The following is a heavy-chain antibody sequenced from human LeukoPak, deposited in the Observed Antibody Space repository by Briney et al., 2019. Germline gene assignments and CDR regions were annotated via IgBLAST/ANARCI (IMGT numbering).Heavy chain of an antibody. D-gene: IGHD1-26*01. Sequence: GGSLRLSCAASGFTFSSYAMSWVRQAPGKGLEWVSAISGSGGSTYYADSVKGRFTISRDNSKNTLYLQMNSLRAEDTAVYYCAKVPSSGSYYINYFDCWGQGTLVTVSS. CDR3: AKVPSSGSYYINYFDC. J-gene: IGHJ4*02. CDR1: GFTFSSYA. CDR2: ISGSGGST. V-gene: IGHV3-23*01.